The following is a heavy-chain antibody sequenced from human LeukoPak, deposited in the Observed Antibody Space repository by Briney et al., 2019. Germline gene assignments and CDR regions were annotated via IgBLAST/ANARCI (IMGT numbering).Heavy chain of an antibody. J-gene: IGHJ5*02. Sequence: SETLSLTCTVCGGSISSYYWRWLRQPPGKGLEWIGYIYYSGSTNYNPSLKSRVTISVDTSKKQFSLKLSSVTAAATTVYYCARCGCGGDCYGPTYNWFDRWGQGTLVTFSS. D-gene: IGHD2-21*02. CDR2: IYYSGST. CDR3: ARCGCGGDCYGPTYNWFDR. CDR1: GGSISSYY. V-gene: IGHV4-59*01.